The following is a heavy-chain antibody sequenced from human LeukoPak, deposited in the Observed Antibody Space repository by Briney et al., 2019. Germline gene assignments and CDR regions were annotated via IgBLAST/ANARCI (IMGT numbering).Heavy chain of an antibody. V-gene: IGHV4-4*02. CDR1: GGSISSSNW. CDR2: IYHSGST. CDR3: ARAHDIVVVPAAIGMDV. D-gene: IGHD2-2*02. Sequence: SETLSLTCAVSGGSISSSNWWSWVRQPPGKGLEWIGEIYHSGSTNYNPSLKSRVTISVDKSKNQFSLKLSSVTAADTAVYYCARAHDIVVVPAAIGMDVWGKGTTVTVSS. J-gene: IGHJ6*03.